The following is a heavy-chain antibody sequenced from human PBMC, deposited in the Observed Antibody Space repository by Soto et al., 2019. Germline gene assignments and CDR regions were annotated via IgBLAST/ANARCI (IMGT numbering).Heavy chain of an antibody. D-gene: IGHD5-12*01. CDR1: GGPFRSYA. Sequence: SVKVSCKSSGGPFRSYAMTCVRQAPGQGLEWMGGIIPIFGTANYEQKFQGRVTITADKSTSTAYMELSSLRSEDTAVYYCAREDPVEMATMAAAFDIWGRGTMVTVSS. CDR2: IIPIFGTA. CDR3: AREDPVEMATMAAAFDI. J-gene: IGHJ3*02. V-gene: IGHV1-69*06.